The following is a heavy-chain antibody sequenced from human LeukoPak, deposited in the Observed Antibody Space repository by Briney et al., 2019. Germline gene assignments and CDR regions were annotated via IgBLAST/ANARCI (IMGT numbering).Heavy chain of an antibody. CDR1: GFTVSSNY. J-gene: IGHJ3*02. CDR3: ARASSKQLAGYLPDGFDI. D-gene: IGHD3-9*01. Sequence: GGSLRLSCAAPGFTVSSNYMSWVRQAPGKGLEWVSVIYSGGSTYYADSVKGRFTISRDNSKNTLYLQMNSLRAEDTAVYYCARASSKQLAGYLPDGFDIWGQGTMVTVSS. V-gene: IGHV3-66*01. CDR2: IYSGGST.